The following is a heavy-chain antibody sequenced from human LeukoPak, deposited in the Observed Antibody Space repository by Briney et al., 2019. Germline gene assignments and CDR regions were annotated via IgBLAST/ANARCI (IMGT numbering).Heavy chain of an antibody. D-gene: IGHD6-19*01. V-gene: IGHV1-2*02. CDR1: GYTFTDYY. CDR3: ARGGNSGWRTPNDDY. CDR2: SNPNSGDT. J-gene: IGHJ4*02. Sequence: ASVKVSCKASGYTFTDYYMHWVRQGPGQGLEWGGWSNPNSGDTYYAPKFQGRVTMTRDTSISTAYMELSRLRSDDTAVYYCARGGNSGWRTPNDDYWGQGTLVTVSS.